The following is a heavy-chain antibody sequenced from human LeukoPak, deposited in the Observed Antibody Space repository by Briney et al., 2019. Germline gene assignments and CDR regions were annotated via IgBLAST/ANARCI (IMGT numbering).Heavy chain of an antibody. CDR1: GGSISSGGYY. J-gene: IGHJ5*02. CDR3: ARAASRIGGRFDP. V-gene: IGHV4-31*03. CDR2: IYNGGST. D-gene: IGHD2-15*01. Sequence: SETLSLTCTVSGGSISSGGYYWSWIRQHPGKGLEWIGYIYNGGSTYYNPSLKSRVTISVDTSKNQFSLKLTSVTVADTAVYYCARAASRIGGRFDPWGQGTLVTVSS.